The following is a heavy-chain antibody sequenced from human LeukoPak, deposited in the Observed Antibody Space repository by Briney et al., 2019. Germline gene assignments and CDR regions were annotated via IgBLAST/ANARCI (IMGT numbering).Heavy chain of an antibody. J-gene: IGHJ3*01. Sequence: HPGGSLRLSCAASGFTLSSFEMNWVRQAPGKGLEWVSYMSSSGGTIYYIDSEKGRFTISRDNAKNSLYLQMNSLRVEDTALYYCAREGYRGNSDAFDLWGQGTMVTVSS. V-gene: IGHV3-48*03. CDR2: MSSSGGTI. CDR1: GFTLSSFE. D-gene: IGHD4-23*01. CDR3: AREGYRGNSDAFDL.